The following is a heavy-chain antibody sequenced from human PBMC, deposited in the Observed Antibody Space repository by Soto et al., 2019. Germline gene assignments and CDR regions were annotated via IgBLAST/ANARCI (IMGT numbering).Heavy chain of an antibody. J-gene: IGHJ5*02. CDR2: IYYSGST. CDR3: AIATGLFDP. CDR1: GGSVSSDSYY. V-gene: IGHV4-61*01. Sequence: SSETLSLTCTVSGGSVSSDSYYWSWIRQPPGKGLEWIGYIYYSGSTNYNPSLKSRVTISVDTSKNQFSLKLSSVTAADTAVYYCAIATGLFDPWGQGTLVTVSS. D-gene: IGHD3-9*01.